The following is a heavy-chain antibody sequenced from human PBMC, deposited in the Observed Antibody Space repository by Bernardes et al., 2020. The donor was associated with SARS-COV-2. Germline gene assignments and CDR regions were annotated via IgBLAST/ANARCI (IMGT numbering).Heavy chain of an antibody. J-gene: IGHJ4*02. CDR1: GDSMSSRSYY. D-gene: IGHD2-21*01. CDR2: ISYSGST. V-gene: IGHV4-39*01. CDR3: ARQIDSWQIVVVVSVPRGEPFYFES. Sequence: SETLSLTCTVSGDSMSSRSYYWGWIRQPPGKGLEWIGSISYSGSTNDNPSLQSRVTISVDTYKQQFSLTLSSATAADMAVYFCARQIDSWQIVVVVSVPRGEPFYFESWGQAALVTVSA.